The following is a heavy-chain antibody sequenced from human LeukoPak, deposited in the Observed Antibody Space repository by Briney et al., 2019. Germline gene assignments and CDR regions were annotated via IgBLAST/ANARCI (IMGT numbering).Heavy chain of an antibody. Sequence: ASVKVSCKASGYTFTGYYMHWVRQAPGQGLEWMGWINPNSGGTKFAQKFQGRVTMTRDTSISTAYMDLSRLRSDDTAVYYCARDRYDSSGYYGYWGQGTLVTVSS. V-gene: IGHV1-2*02. CDR2: INPNSGGT. D-gene: IGHD3-22*01. J-gene: IGHJ4*02. CDR1: GYTFTGYY. CDR3: ARDRYDSSGYYGY.